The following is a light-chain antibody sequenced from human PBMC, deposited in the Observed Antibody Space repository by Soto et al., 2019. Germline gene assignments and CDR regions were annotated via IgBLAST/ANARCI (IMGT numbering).Light chain of an antibody. CDR1: SSDIGSYNH. J-gene: IGLJ1*01. Sequence: QSVLTQPASVSGSPGQSITISCIGTSSDIGSYNHVAWYQQFPGKSPKLTIYEVSSRPSGVSSRFSGSKSGNTASLTISGLQAEDEADYYCIAYTGSSTSDVFGSGTKLTVL. V-gene: IGLV2-14*01. CDR2: EVS. CDR3: IAYTGSSTSDV.